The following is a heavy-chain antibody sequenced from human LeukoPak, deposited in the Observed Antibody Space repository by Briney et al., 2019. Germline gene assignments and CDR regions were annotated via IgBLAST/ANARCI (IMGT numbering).Heavy chain of an antibody. V-gene: IGHV3-7*01. CDR3: ARPPTYYFGSGIDF. D-gene: IGHD3-10*01. Sequence: PGGSLRLSCAASGFTFSSYWMSWVRQAPGKGLEWVANIKQDGSEKYYVDSVKGRFTISRDNAKNSLYLQMNSLRAEDTAVYYCARPPTYYFGSGIDFWGQGTLVTVSS. CDR2: IKQDGSEK. CDR1: GFTFSSYW. J-gene: IGHJ4*02.